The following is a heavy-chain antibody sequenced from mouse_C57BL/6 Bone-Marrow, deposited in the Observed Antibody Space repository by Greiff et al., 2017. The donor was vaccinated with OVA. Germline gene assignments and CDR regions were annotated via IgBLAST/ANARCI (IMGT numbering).Heavy chain of an antibody. J-gene: IGHJ3*01. CDR1: GYTFTSYW. Sequence: QVRLQQPGAELVRPGSSVKLSCKASGYTFTSYWMHWVKQRPIQGLEWIGNIDPSDSETHYNQKFKDKATLTVDKSSSTAYMQLSSLTSEDSAVYYCARSYDGYPAWFAYWGQGTLVTVSA. D-gene: IGHD2-3*01. CDR3: ARSYDGYPAWFAY. V-gene: IGHV1-52*01. CDR2: IDPSDSET.